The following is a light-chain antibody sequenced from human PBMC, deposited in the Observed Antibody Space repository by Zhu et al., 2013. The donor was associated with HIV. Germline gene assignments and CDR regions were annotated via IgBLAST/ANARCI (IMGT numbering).Light chain of an antibody. CDR1: QTISSY. CDR2: DAS. V-gene: IGKV3-11*01. J-gene: IGKJ5*01. CDR3: QQYITWPRT. Sequence: IVLTQSPATLSLSPGERATLSCRASQTISSYLAWYQQRPGQAPRLLIYDASNRATGIPDRFSGSGSGTDFTLTISRLEPEDFAVYYCQQYITWPRTFGQGTRLEI.